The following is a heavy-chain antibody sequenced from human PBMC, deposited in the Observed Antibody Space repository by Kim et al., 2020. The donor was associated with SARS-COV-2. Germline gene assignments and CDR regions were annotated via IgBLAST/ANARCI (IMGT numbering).Heavy chain of an antibody. Sequence: VKGRFTISRDNAKNTLYLQMNSLRAEDTGVYYCARGGRDGYNYYYYGMDVGGQGISVTVSS. V-gene: IGHV3-66*01. J-gene: IGHJ6*02. D-gene: IGHD5-12*01. CDR3: ARGGRDGYNYYYYGMDV.